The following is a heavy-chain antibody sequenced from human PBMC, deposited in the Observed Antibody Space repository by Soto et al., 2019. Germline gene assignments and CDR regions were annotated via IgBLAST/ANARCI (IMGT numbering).Heavy chain of an antibody. Sequence: ASVKVSCKASGYTFTNYAMHWVRQAPGQRLEWMGWINAGNGNTKYSQKFQGRVTITRDTSASTAYMELSSLRSEDTAVYYCARDLHYYDSSGYYFYRYNWFDPWG. CDR2: INAGNGNT. V-gene: IGHV1-3*01. CDR3: ARDLHYYDSSGYYFYRYNWFDP. D-gene: IGHD3-22*01. J-gene: IGHJ5*02. CDR1: GYTFTNYA.